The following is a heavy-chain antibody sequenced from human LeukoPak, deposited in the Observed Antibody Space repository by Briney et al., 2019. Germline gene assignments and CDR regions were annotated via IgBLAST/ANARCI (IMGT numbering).Heavy chain of an antibody. D-gene: IGHD2/OR15-2a*01. J-gene: IGHJ3*02. V-gene: IGHV3-11*01. CDR3: ARRGNMSSHAFDI. CDR1: GFSFSDSY. Sequence: GGSLRLSCVASGFSFSDSYMSWIRQAPGQGLEWLSYIKGSDTSTFYADSVKGRFTVSRDNAKNSLYLQMNSLRAEDTAVYYCARRGNMSSHAFDIWGQGTVVTVSS. CDR2: IKGSDTST.